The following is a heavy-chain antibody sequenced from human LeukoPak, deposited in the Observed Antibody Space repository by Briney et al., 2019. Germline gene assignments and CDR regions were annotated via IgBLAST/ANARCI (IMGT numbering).Heavy chain of an antibody. CDR2: IKQDGSEK. Sequence: GGSLRLSCAASGFTFSSYWMSWVRQAPGKGLEWVANIKQDGSEKYYVDSVKGRFTISRDNAKNSLYLQMNSLRAEDTAVYYCARDQKEYGDYGAGFDYWGQGTLVTVSS. V-gene: IGHV3-7*01. J-gene: IGHJ4*02. CDR3: ARDQKEYGDYGAGFDY. D-gene: IGHD4-17*01. CDR1: GFTFSSYW.